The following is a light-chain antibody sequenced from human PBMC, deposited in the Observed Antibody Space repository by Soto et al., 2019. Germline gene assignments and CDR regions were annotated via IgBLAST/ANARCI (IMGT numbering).Light chain of an antibody. CDR1: QSISSY. J-gene: IGKJ1*01. V-gene: IGKV1-39*01. CDR3: QQSYDIPT. Sequence: DIQMTQSPSSLSASLGDRVTMTCRASQSISSYLNWYKQKPGKAPKLLIYAASTLQSGVPPRFSGSGSGTDFTLSIRSLKPEDFATEYCQQSYDIPTFGQGTKVDIK. CDR2: AAS.